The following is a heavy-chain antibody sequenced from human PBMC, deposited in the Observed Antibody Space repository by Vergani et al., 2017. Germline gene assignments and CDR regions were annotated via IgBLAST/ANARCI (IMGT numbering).Heavy chain of an antibody. V-gene: IGHV3-49*03. D-gene: IGHD3-10*01. Sequence: EVQLVESGGDLVQPGRSLRPSCTASGFTFGYYAMDWFRQAPGPGLEWVGGIRSKAYGQATIYAASVKGRFTISRDDSKSIAYLQMNNLQTEDTAMYYCVRDQVTMLRGSDALDIWGQGTMVTVSS. CDR2: IRSKAYGQAT. J-gene: IGHJ3*02. CDR3: VRDQVTMLRGSDALDI. CDR1: GFTFGYYA.